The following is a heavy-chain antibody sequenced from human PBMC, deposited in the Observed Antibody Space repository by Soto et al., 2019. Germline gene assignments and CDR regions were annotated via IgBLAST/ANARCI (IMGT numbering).Heavy chain of an antibody. J-gene: IGHJ4*02. CDR3: ARRYGGTFDY. D-gene: IGHD2-15*01. V-gene: IGHV4-59*12. CDR1: GVSISSYY. Sequence: QVQLQESGPGLVKPSETLSLTCTVSGVSISSYYWSWIRQPPGKGLEWIGYIYYRGSTNYNPSLKMRVTISVDTSKNRFSLRLSSVTAADTAVYYCARRYGGTFDYWGQGTLVTVSS. CDR2: IYYRGST.